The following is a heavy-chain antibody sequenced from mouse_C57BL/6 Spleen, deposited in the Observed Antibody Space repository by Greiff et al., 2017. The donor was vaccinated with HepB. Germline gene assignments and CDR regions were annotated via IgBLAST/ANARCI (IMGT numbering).Heavy chain of an antibody. CDR3: ARELFAY. J-gene: IGHJ3*01. V-gene: IGHV5-4*01. CDR1: GFTFSSYA. Sequence: DVKLQESGGGLVKPGGSLKLSCAASGFTFSSYAMSWVRQTPEKRLEWVATISDGGSYTYYPDNVKGRFTISRDNAKNNLYLQMSHLKSEDTAMYYCARELFAYWGQGTLVTVSA. CDR2: ISDGGSYT.